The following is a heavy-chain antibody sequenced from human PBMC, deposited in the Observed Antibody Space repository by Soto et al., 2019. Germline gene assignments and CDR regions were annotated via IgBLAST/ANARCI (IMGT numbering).Heavy chain of an antibody. Sequence: EVQLLESGGGLVQPGGSLRLSCAASGFTFSSYAMSWVRQAPGKGLEWVSAISGIGGSTYYADSVKGRFTISRENSKNTLYLQMNRLRAEDTAVYYCAKEGRDGLGTRDYYYYLDVWGKGTTVTVSS. D-gene: IGHD3-16*01. J-gene: IGHJ6*03. V-gene: IGHV3-23*01. CDR2: ISGIGGST. CDR1: GFTFSSYA. CDR3: AKEGRDGLGTRDYYYYLDV.